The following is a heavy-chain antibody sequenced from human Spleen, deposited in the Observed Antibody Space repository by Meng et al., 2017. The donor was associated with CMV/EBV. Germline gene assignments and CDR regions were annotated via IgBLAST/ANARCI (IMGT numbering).Heavy chain of an antibody. CDR3: AKDIAVGATFDYYYYGMDV. CDR1: GFTFNNYW. J-gene: IGHJ6*02. CDR2: INGDGSST. D-gene: IGHD1-26*01. V-gene: IGHV3-74*01. Sequence: GESLKISCAASGFTFNNYWMHWVRQAPGKGLVWVSRINGDGSSTTYADSVKGRFTISRDNAKNSLYLQMNSLRAEDTALYYCAKDIAVGATFDYYYYGMDVWGQGTTVTVSS.